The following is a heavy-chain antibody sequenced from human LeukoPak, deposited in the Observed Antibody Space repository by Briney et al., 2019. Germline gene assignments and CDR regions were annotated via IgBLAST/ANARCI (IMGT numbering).Heavy chain of an antibody. J-gene: IGHJ5*02. V-gene: IGHV3-11*01. CDR3: AKGRTASP. Sequence: GGSLRLSCVASRFTFSDYHMSWLRQAPGKGLEYVSYITSSGGTTYYVDSVKGRFTISRDNAKNSVYLQMNSLRAADTALYYCAKGRTASPWGQGTPVTVSS. D-gene: IGHD1/OR15-1a*01. CDR1: RFTFSDYH. CDR2: ITSSGGTT.